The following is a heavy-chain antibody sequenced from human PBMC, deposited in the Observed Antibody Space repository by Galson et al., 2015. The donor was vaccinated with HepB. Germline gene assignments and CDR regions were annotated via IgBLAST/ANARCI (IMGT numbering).Heavy chain of an antibody. D-gene: IGHD6-13*01. J-gene: IGHJ4*02. CDR1: GDSVSSNSAA. V-gene: IGHV6-1*01. CDR3: ARAPSEGFSWYPYFHY. CDR2: TYYRSKWYD. Sequence: CAISGDSVSSNSAAWNWIRQSPSRGLEWLGRTYYRSKWYDDYAFSVKSRITINTDTSQNQFSLQLNSVTPEDTAVYYCARAPSEGFSWYPYFHYWGQGALVTVSS.